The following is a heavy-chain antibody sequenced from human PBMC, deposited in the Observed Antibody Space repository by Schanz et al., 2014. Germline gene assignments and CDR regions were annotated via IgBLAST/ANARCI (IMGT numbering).Heavy chain of an antibody. J-gene: IGHJ6*02. V-gene: IGHV3-33*06. D-gene: IGHD2-15*01. CDR2: MSYDGSIK. CDR1: GFTFSSYG. Sequence: QVQLVESGGGVVQPGRSLRLSCAASGFTFSSYGMHWVRQAPGKGLEWVAAMSYDGSIKYYGDSVKGRFTISRDNSKNILYLQMNSLRAEDTAVYYCAKARRKSNCSGGRCFHYSYYGMDVWGQGTLVTISS. CDR3: AKARRKSNCSGGRCFHYSYYGMDV.